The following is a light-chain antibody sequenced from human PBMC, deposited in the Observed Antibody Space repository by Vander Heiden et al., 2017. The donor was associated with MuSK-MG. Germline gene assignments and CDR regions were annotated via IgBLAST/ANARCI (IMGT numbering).Light chain of an antibody. CDR1: QSISSY. Sequence: DIQMTQSLSSLSASVGDRVTITRRASQSISSYLNWYQQKPGKAPKLLIYAASSLQSGVPSSFSGSGSGTDFTLTISRLQPEDFATYYCQQSYSTPRTFGQGTKVEIK. CDR3: QQSYSTPRT. J-gene: IGKJ1*01. V-gene: IGKV1-39*01. CDR2: AAS.